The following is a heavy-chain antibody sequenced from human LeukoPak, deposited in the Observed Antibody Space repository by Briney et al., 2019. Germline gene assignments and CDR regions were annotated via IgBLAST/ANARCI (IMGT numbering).Heavy chain of an antibody. D-gene: IGHD7-27*01. Sequence: PSETLSLTCAVYGGSFSGYYWSWIRQPPGKGLEWIGEINHSGSTNYNPSLKSRVTISVDTSKNQFSLKLSSVTAADTAVYYCASLTGGGSYHWFDPWGQGTLVTVSS. V-gene: IGHV4-34*01. CDR1: GGSFSGYY. CDR3: ASLTGGGSYHWFDP. CDR2: INHSGST. J-gene: IGHJ5*02.